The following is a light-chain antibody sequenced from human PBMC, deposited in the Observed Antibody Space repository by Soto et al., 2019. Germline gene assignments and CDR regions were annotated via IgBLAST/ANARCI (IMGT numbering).Light chain of an antibody. CDR1: QGISSY. CDR2: GAS. V-gene: IGKV1-6*01. CDR3: LQDHNSPWT. J-gene: IGKJ1*01. Sequence: AIQLTQSPSSLSASVGDRVTITCRASQGISSYLAWYQQKPGKAPKLLIYGASTSQSGVPSRFSGSGSGTDFTLTISSLQPEDFATYYCLQDHNSPWTFGQGTKVDIK.